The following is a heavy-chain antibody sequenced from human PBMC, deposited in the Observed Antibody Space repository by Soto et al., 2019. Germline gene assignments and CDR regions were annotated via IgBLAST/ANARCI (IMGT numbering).Heavy chain of an antibody. CDR3: ARGRITIFGVVTYYYYYMDV. V-gene: IGHV4-34*01. Sequence: SETLSLTCAVYGGSFSGYYWSWIRQPPGKGLEWIGEINHSGSTNYNPSLKSRVTISVDTSKNQFSLKLSSVTAADTAVYYCARGRITIFGVVTYYYYYMDVWGKGTTVTVSS. J-gene: IGHJ6*03. CDR1: GGSFSGYY. CDR2: INHSGST. D-gene: IGHD3-3*01.